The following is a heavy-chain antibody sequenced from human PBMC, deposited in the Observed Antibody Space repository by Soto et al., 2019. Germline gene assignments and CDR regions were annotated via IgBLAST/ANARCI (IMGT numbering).Heavy chain of an antibody. CDR2: IIPIFGTA. CDR1: GGTFSSYA. D-gene: IGHD5-12*01. Sequence: QVQLVQSGAEVKKPGSSVMVSCKASGGTFSSYAISWVRQAPGQGLEWMGGIIPIFGTANYAQKFQGRVTITADESTSTAYMELSSLRSEDTAVYYCARLWARIVATIGEYYFDYWGQGTLVTVSS. CDR3: ARLWARIVATIGEYYFDY. J-gene: IGHJ4*02. V-gene: IGHV1-69*01.